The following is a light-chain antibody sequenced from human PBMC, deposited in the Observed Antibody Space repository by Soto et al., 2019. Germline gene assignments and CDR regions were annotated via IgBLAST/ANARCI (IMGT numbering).Light chain of an antibody. J-gene: IGLJ1*01. CDR3: VSFTTSKSYV. CDR1: SSDVGAYIF. Sequence: QSALTRPASVSGYPGQSITRSCTGTSSDVGAYIFVSWYQQYPGKAPKLMIYDITNRPSGVSNRFSGSKAGNTASLTISGLQAEDEADYYCVSFTTSKSYVFGTGTNVTVL. CDR2: DIT. V-gene: IGLV2-14*01.